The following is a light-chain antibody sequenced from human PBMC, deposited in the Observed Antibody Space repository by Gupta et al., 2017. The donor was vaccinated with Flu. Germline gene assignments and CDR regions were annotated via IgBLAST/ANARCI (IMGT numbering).Light chain of an antibody. J-gene: IGKJ1*01. Sequence: TLSLSLGERATLSCRASESISSTYIAWYQQKPGQAPRLLIQGASSRATGIPDRFSGSGSGTDFTLTIRSLEPEDLAIYYCQEYGRSAPRTFGQGTKVEIK. V-gene: IGKV3-20*01. CDR3: QEYGRSAPRT. CDR1: ESISSTY. CDR2: GAS.